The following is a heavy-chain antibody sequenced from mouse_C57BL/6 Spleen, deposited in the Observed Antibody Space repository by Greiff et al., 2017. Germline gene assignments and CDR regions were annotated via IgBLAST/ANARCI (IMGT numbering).Heavy chain of an antibody. J-gene: IGHJ3*01. D-gene: IGHD1-1*01. CDR1: GYAFRSYW. V-gene: IGHV1-80*01. CDR3: ARDYGSSYEPY. Sequence: QVQLKESGAELVKPGASVKISCKASGYAFRSYWMNWVKQRPGKGLEWIGQIYPGDGDTNYNGKFKGKATLTADKSSSTAYMQLSSLTSEDSAVYFCARDYGSSYEPYWGQGTLVTVSA. CDR2: IYPGDGDT.